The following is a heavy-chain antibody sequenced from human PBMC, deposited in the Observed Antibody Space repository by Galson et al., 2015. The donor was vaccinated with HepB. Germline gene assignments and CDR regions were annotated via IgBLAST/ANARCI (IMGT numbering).Heavy chain of an antibody. CDR3: VKDLLAGGAKYFDH. Sequence: SLRLSCAASGFTFSSYGMHWVRQAPGKGLEWVAVIWYDGSNKYYADSVKGRFTISRDNSKSILFLQMNSLRPEDTAVYYCVKDLLAGGAKYFDHWGQGTLVTVSS. J-gene: IGHJ4*02. D-gene: IGHD4/OR15-4a*01. CDR1: GFTFSSYG. V-gene: IGHV3-33*03. CDR2: IWYDGSNK.